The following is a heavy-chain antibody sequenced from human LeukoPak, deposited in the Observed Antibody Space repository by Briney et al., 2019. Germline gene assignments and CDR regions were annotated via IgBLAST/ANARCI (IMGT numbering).Heavy chain of an antibody. CDR2: IHYTGRA. CDR1: GGSISSTTYY. CDR3: ARHFDNGDYKKTFDI. Sequence: SETLSLTCSVFGGSISSTTYYWVWIRQPPGKGLECIASIHYTGRAYYNPSLKSRVTISADTSKNHFSLKLSSVTAADTAVYYCARHFDNGDYKKTFDIWGQGTMVTISS. J-gene: IGHJ3*02. D-gene: IGHD4-17*01. V-gene: IGHV4-39*01.